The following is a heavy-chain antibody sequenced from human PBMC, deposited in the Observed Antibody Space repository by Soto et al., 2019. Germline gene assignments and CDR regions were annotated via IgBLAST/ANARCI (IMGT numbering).Heavy chain of an antibody. J-gene: IGHJ1*01. V-gene: IGHV4-30-2*06. Sequence: PSETLSLTCAVSGGSISSDGLSWSWIRQSPGKGLEWIGYIYHSGDTNYHPSLQSRVTISVDMSQNQFSLRLSYVTAADTAVYYCASGGIGYYEKSYYYPENFQLWGPGTLVTVSS. D-gene: IGHD3-10*01. CDR3: ASGGIGYYEKSYYYPENFQL. CDR2: IYHSGDT. CDR1: GGSISSDGLS.